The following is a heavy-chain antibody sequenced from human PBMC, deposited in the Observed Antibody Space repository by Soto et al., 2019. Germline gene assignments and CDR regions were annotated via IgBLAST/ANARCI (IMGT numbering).Heavy chain of an antibody. J-gene: IGHJ4*02. Sequence: SQTLSLTCAISGDSVSSNSAAWNWIRQSPSRGLEWLGRTYYRSKWYNDYAVSVKSRITINPDTSKNQFYLQLNSVTPEDTAVYYCARDYYGSGSYYGGYFDYWGQGTLVTVSS. V-gene: IGHV6-1*01. CDR1: GDSVSSNSAA. D-gene: IGHD3-10*01. CDR2: TYYRSKWYN. CDR3: ARDYYGSGSYYGGYFDY.